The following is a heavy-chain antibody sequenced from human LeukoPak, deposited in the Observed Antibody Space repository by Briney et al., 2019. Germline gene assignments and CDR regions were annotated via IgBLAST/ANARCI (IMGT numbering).Heavy chain of an antibody. CDR1: GFTFGDYA. V-gene: IGHV3-43*02. D-gene: IGHD3-22*01. CDR3: AKDIRYYYDSSGYYYDY. CDR2: ISGDGGGT. Sequence: PGGSLRLSCAASGFTFGDYAMSWVRQAPGKGLEWVSLISGDGGGTYYEDSVKGRFTISRDNSKNSHYLQMNSQRTEDTALYNCAKDIRYYYDSSGYYYDYWGQRTLVSVSS. J-gene: IGHJ4*02.